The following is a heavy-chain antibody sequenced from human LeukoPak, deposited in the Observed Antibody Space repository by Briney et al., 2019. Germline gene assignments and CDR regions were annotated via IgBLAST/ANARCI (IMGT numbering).Heavy chain of an antibody. CDR3: ARVLGQPPPH. V-gene: IGHV3-30*14. CDR2: ISSDGGNI. Sequence: GGSLRLSCAASGFTFSSYAMHWVRQAPGKGLDWVAVISSDGGNIFYADSVKGRFTISRDNSKNTLYLQMNSLRIEDTAVYYCARVLGQPPPHWGHGTLVTVSS. J-gene: IGHJ4*01. CDR1: GFTFSSYA. D-gene: IGHD6-13*01.